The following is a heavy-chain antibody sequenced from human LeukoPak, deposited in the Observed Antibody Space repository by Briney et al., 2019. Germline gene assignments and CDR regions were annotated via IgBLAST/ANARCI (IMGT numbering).Heavy chain of an antibody. CDR1: GGSISSGGNY. CDR3: ARIGVIGSTRYFDY. CDR2: IYYVGNT. D-gene: IGHD3-16*02. J-gene: IGHJ4*02. Sequence: SETLSLTCTVSGGSISSGGNYWRWLRQLPGKGLEWLGYIYYVGNTNYNPSLKSRLSMSVDTSKNQFSLSLTSVAAADTAVYYCARIGVIGSTRYFDYWGQGAMVSVSS. V-gene: IGHV4-31*03.